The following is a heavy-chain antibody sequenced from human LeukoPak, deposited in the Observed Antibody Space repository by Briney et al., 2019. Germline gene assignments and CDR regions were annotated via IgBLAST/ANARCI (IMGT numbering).Heavy chain of an antibody. CDR2: ISYDGSNE. CDR1: GFTFSSYG. D-gene: IGHD3-22*01. Sequence: GRSLRLSCAASGFTFSSYGMHWVRQAPGKGLEWVAVISYDGSNEYYADSVKGRFTISRDNSKNTLYLQMNSLRAEDTAVYYCATSVGYDSSGSPYFDYWGQGTLVTVSS. J-gene: IGHJ4*02. V-gene: IGHV3-30*03. CDR3: ATSVGYDSSGSPYFDY.